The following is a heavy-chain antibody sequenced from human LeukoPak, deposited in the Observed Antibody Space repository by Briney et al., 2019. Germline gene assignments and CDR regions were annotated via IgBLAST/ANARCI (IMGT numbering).Heavy chain of an antibody. CDR1: GIAFSNYC. CDR2: ISWRSTYI. Sequence: GGSLRLSCAASGIAFSNYCMNWVRQAPGKGLEWVSSISWRSTYIYYADSVKGRFTISRDNARNSLYLQMNSLRAEDTAMYYCATSPCIVRYSFDYWGQGTLVTVSS. V-gene: IGHV3-21*01. D-gene: IGHD2-8*01. J-gene: IGHJ4*02. CDR3: ATSPCIVRYSFDY.